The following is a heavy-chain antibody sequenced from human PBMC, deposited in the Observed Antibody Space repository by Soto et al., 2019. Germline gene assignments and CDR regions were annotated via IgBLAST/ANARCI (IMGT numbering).Heavy chain of an antibody. Sequence: GGSLRLSCEASGFTFSNFGMNWVRQAPGKGLEWVARVWYDGSSKYYVDSVKGRFTISRDNSKETVYLQMNSLRAEDTGVYYCARGIDSNYDGMDVWGQGTTVTVSS. D-gene: IGHD4-4*01. CDR3: ARGIDSNYDGMDV. V-gene: IGHV3-33*01. CDR1: GFTFSNFG. J-gene: IGHJ6*02. CDR2: VWYDGSSK.